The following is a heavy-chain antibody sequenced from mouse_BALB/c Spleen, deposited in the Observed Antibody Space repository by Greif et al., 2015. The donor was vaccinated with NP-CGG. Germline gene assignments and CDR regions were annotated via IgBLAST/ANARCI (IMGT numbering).Heavy chain of an antibody. CDR2: IAPGSGST. Sequence: DLVKPGASVKLSCKASGYTFTSYWINWIKQRPGQGLEWIGRIAPGSGSTYYNEMFKGKATLTVDTSSSTAYIQLSSLSSEDFAVYFCARFQDYYGYDGGYFDYWGQGTTLTASS. D-gene: IGHD2-2*01. V-gene: IGHV1S41*01. J-gene: IGHJ2*01. CDR1: GYTFTSYW. CDR3: ARFQDYYGYDGGYFDY.